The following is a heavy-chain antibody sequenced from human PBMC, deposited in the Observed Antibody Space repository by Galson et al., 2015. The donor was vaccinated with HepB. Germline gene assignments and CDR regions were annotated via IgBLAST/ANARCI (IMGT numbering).Heavy chain of an antibody. CDR1: GFTFSSYA. V-gene: IGHV3-23*01. CDR2: ISGSGGST. CDR3: AKGAVVVPAAMPHYYYYMDV. Sequence: SLRLSCAASGFTFSSYAMSWVRQAPGKGLEWVSAISGSGGSTYYADSVKGRFTISRDNSKNTLYLQMNSLRAEDTAVYYCAKGAVVVPAAMPHYYYYMDVWGKGTTVTVSS. D-gene: IGHD2-2*01. J-gene: IGHJ6*03.